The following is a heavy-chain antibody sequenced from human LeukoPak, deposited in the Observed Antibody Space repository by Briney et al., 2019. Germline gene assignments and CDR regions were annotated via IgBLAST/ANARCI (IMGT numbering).Heavy chain of an antibody. CDR3: SRFRFYYSDGQADSLDL. V-gene: IGHV3-11*04. CDR1: GFTFIGYY. D-gene: IGHD3-10*01. CDR2: ISNSGSTI. J-gene: IGHJ3*01. Sequence: GGSLRLSCEASGFTFIGYYMAWIRQAPGKGLEWISSISNSGSTIYYAASVKGRFTISRDNGKNSLYLQMNSLRAEDTAVYYFSRFRFYYSDGQADSLDLWDQGTKVTVTS.